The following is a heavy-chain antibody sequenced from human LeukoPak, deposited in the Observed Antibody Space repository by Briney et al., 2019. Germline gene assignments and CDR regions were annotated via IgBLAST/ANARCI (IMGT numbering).Heavy chain of an antibody. CDR1: GFTVSSNY. V-gene: IGHV3-53*05. J-gene: IGHJ4*02. CDR2: IYSGGST. CDR3: AKLTTVTQRADY. Sequence: GGSLRLSCAASGFTVSSNYMSWVRQAPGKGLEWVSVIYSGGSTYYADSVKGRFTISRDNSKNTLYLQMNSLRAEDTAVYYCAKLTTVTQRADYWGQGTLVTVSS. D-gene: IGHD4-17*01.